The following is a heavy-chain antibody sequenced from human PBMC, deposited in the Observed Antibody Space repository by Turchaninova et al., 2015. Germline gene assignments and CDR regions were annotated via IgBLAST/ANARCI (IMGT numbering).Heavy chain of an antibody. CDR3: ARSRLTRIIVADHFDY. D-gene: IGHD6-19*01. CDR2: IYFSGST. CDR1: GGXDSSGSYY. V-gene: IGHV4-61*01. J-gene: IGHJ4*02. Sequence: QVQXXXSGXXLVKPSETXYXTXXXAGGXDSSGSYYWCWIRQPPGKVLEWFVYIYFSGSTNYNPSHNSRVTIAVDTSKTQFSLKLNSVTAADTAVYYCARSRLTRIIVADHFDYWGQGTLVTVSS.